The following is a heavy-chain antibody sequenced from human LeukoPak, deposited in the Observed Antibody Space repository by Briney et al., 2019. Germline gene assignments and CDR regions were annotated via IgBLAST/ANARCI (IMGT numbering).Heavy chain of an antibody. J-gene: IGHJ4*02. CDR3: AAGYYYDF. D-gene: IGHD3-22*01. V-gene: IGHV3-30*01. Sequence: PGGSLGLSCAASGFTFSSYAMHWVRQAPGKGLEWVAVISYDGSNKYYADSVKGRFTISRDNSKNTLYLQMNSLRAEDTAVYYCAAGYYYDFWGQGTLVTVSS. CDR1: GFTFSSYA. CDR2: ISYDGSNK.